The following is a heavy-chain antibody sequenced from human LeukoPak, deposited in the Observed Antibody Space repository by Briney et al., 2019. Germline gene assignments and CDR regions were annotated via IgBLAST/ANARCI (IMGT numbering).Heavy chain of an antibody. Sequence: PGRSLRLSCAASGFTFSSYAMSWVRQAPGKGLEWVSAISGSGGSTYYADSVKGRFTISRDNSKNTLYLQMNSLRAEDTAVYYCARSAAGTYYNWFDPWGQGTLVTVSS. CDR3: ARSAAGTYYNWFDP. CDR2: ISGSGGST. D-gene: IGHD6-13*01. V-gene: IGHV3-23*01. CDR1: GFTFSSYA. J-gene: IGHJ5*02.